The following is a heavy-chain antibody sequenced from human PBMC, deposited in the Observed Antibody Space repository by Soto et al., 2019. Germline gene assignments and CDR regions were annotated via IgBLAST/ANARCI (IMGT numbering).Heavy chain of an antibody. CDR2: IYYSGTS. J-gene: IGHJ5*02. V-gene: IGHV4-4*02. CDR1: GGSISNDNW. Sequence: SETLYLTRALSGGSISNDNWWSWARQAPGKGLEWIGEIYYSGTSNYNPSLKNRVTISIDKSKNQFSLNLNSMTAADTSVYYCAAYASGRRGWFDPWGQGTLVTVSS. D-gene: IGHD2-2*01. CDR3: AAYASGRRGWFDP.